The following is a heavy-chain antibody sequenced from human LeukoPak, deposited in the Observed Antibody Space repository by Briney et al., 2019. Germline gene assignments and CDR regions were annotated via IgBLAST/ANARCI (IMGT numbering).Heavy chain of an antibody. CDR3: ARGLTVAIDY. Sequence: SETLSLTCAVYGGSFIGNYWAWIRQPPGKGLEWIGEINHSGNTNYNPSLKSRVTISVDKSKNQFSLKLSSVTAADTAVYYCARGLTVAIDYWGQGTLVTVSS. D-gene: IGHD6-19*01. J-gene: IGHJ4*02. V-gene: IGHV4-34*01. CDR1: GGSFIGNY. CDR2: INHSGNT.